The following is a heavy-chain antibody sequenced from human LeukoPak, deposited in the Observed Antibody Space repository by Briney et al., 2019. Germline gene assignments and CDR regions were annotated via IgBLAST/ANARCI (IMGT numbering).Heavy chain of an antibody. CDR1: GYTFTSYD. Sequence: ASVKVSCKASGYTFTSYDIKWVRQATGQGLEWMGWMNPNSGNTGYAQKFQGRVTMTRNTSISTAYMELSSLRSEDTAVYYCARGVSSSWYWEGYYYGMDVWGQGTTVTVSS. V-gene: IGHV1-8*01. J-gene: IGHJ6*02. CDR3: ARGVSSSWYWEGYYYGMDV. D-gene: IGHD6-13*01. CDR2: MNPNSGNT.